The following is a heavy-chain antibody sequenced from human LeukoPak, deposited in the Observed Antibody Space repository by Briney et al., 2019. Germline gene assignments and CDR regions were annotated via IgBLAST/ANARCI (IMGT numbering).Heavy chain of an antibody. V-gene: IGHV4-59*01. CDR3: ARGPGSGTYWAFDY. Sequence: SEAPSLTFSSSGGSICRFNYGLSRQPPGEGPGGGGYFYYNWSTSLIPSLKGGVTISLETPKKEFSLKLSSVTAGDTGVYYCARGPGSGTYWAFDYWGQGTLVSVSS. CDR1: GGSICRFN. J-gene: IGHJ4*02. CDR2: FYYNWST. D-gene: IGHD1-26*01.